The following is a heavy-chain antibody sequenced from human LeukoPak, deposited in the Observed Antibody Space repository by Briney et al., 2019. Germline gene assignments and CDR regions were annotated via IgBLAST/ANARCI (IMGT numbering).Heavy chain of an antibody. CDR3: ARDAPYGSGSYYNSIFDY. V-gene: IGHV3-30*03. J-gene: IGHJ4*02. CDR2: ISYDGSNK. Sequence: GRSLRLSCAASGFTFSSYGMHWVRQAPGKGLEWVAVISYDGSNKYYADSVKGRFTISRDNSKNTLYLQMNSLRAEDTAVYYCARDAPYGSGSYYNSIFDYWGQGTLVTVSS. D-gene: IGHD3-10*01. CDR1: GFTFSSYG.